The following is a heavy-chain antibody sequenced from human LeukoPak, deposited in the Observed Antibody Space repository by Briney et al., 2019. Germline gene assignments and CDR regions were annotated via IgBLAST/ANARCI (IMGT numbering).Heavy chain of an antibody. CDR2: INHSGST. J-gene: IGHJ5*02. V-gene: IGHV4-34*01. CDR3: ARELDIVVVVAASLVLYRWFGP. Sequence: SETLSLTCAVYGGSFSGYYWSWIRQPPGKGLEWIGEINHSGSTNYNPSLKSRVTISVDTSKNQFSLKLSSVTAADTAVYYCARELDIVVVVAASLVLYRWFGPWGQGTLVTVSS. D-gene: IGHD2-15*01. CDR1: GGSFSGYY.